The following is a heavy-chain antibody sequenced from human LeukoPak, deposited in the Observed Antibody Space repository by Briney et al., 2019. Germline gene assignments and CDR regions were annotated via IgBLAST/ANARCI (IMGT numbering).Heavy chain of an antibody. J-gene: IGHJ3*02. CDR2: INPKTGGT. CDR3: ARVGDGLNDGFDI. V-gene: IGHV1-2*06. Sequence: ASVKDSCKASGYIFTGHCMNWVRQVPGQGLEWMGRINPKTGGTNYAQNFQGRVTMTRDTSISTTYMELSRLRPDDTAVYYCARVGDGLNDGFDIWGQGTMVTVSS. CDR1: GYIFTGHC. D-gene: IGHD5-24*01.